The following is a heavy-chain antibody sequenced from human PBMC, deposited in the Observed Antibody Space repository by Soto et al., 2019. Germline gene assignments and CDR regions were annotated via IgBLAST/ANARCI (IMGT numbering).Heavy chain of an antibody. CDR2: IDWDDDK. D-gene: IGHD3-22*01. V-gene: IGHV2-70*01. CDR3: ARMIATKYYYDSSGYPPDY. Sequence: ESGPTLVNPTQTLTLTCTFSGFSLSTSGMCVSWIRQPPGKALEWLALIDWDDDKYYSTSLKTRLTISKDTSKNQVVLTMTNMDPVDTATYYCARMIATKYYYDSSGYPPDYWGQGTLVTVSS. CDR1: GFSLSTSGMC. J-gene: IGHJ4*02.